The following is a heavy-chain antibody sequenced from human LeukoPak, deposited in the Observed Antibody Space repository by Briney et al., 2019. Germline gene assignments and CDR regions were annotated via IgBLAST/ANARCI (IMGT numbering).Heavy chain of an antibody. D-gene: IGHD5-18*01. CDR1: GGSISSGGYY. J-gene: IGHJ6*03. V-gene: IGHV4-30-2*01. CDR3: ARDGAMAHYYYMDV. CDR2: IYHSGST. Sequence: SETLSLTCTVSGGSISSGGYYWSWLRQPPGKGLEWIGYIYHSGSTCYNPSLKSRVTISVDRSKNQFSLKLSSVTAADTAVYYCARDGAMAHYYYMDVWGKGTTVTVSS.